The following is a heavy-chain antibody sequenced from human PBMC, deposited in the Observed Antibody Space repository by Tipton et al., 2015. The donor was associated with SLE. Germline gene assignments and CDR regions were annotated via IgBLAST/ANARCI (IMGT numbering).Heavy chain of an antibody. J-gene: IGHJ4*02. CDR3: ARHSGSYLEDYFDY. V-gene: IGHV4-39*01. Sequence: LRLSCTVSGGSISSSSYYWGWIRQPPGKGLEWIGSIYYSGSTYYNPSLKSRVTISADTSKNQFSLKLSSVTAADTAVYYCARHSGSYLEDYFDYWGQGTLVTVSS. D-gene: IGHD1-26*01. CDR2: IYYSGST. CDR1: GGSISSSSYY.